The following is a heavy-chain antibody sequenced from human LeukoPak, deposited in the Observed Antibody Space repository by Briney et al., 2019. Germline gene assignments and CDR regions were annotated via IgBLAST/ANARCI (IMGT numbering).Heavy chain of an antibody. CDR1: GGSISSSSYY. CDR2: IYYSGST. Sequence: SETLSLTCTVSGGSISSSSYYWGWIRQPPGKGLEWIGSIYYSGSTYCNPSLKSRVTISVDTSKNQFSLKLSSVTAADTAVYYCARAVAARLDYWGQGTLVTVSS. D-gene: IGHD6-6*01. CDR3: ARAVAARLDY. V-gene: IGHV4-39*07. J-gene: IGHJ4*02.